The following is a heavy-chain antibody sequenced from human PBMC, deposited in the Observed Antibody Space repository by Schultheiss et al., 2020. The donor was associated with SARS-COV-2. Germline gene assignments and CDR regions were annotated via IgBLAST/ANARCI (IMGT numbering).Heavy chain of an antibody. Sequence: SVKVSCKASGGTFSSYAISWVRQAPGQGLEWMGGIIPIFGTANYAQKFQGRVTITADESTSTAYMELSSLRSEDTAVYYCARDEPNIVVVTATQSSFDYWGQGTLVTVSS. CDR3: ARDEPNIVVVTATQSSFDY. V-gene: IGHV1-69*13. J-gene: IGHJ4*02. CDR2: IIPIFGTA. CDR1: GGTFSSYA. D-gene: IGHD2-21*02.